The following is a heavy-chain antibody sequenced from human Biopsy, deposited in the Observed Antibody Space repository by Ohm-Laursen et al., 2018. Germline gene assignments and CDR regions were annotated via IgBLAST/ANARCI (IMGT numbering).Heavy chain of an antibody. CDR1: GYSISSDYR. Sequence: TLSLTCSVSGYSISSDYRWGWIRQAPGKTLEWLGNIFKDGDTHYNPSLRSRLIISIDTSKNQFSLMMTSVSGADTAAYFCARVGSGWAPFDKWGPGTLVTVSS. CDR3: ARVGSGWAPFDK. J-gene: IGHJ4*02. D-gene: IGHD6-19*01. CDR2: IFKDGDT. V-gene: IGHV4-38-2*02.